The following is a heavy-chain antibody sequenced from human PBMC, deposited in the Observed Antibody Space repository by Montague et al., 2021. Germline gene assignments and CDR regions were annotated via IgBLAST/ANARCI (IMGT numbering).Heavy chain of an antibody. J-gene: IGHJ5*02. V-gene: IGHV4-59*01. D-gene: IGHD2-15*01. CDR2: IYYSGST. CDR3: ARPRVTQDHWFDP. CDR1: GGSIRSYY. Sequence: SETLSLTCTISGGSIRSYYWNWIRQPPGKGLEWIGYIYYSGSTNYNPSLKSRVNISLDTSNYQFSLNLRSVTAADTAVYYCARPRVTQDHWFDPWGQGTLVTVSS.